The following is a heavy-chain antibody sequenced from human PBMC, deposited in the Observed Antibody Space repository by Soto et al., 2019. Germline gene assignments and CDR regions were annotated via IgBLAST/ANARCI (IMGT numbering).Heavy chain of an antibody. CDR1: GFTFSSYE. CDR3: ARGGVDESGLGLWFDY. Sequence: EVQLVESGGGLVQPGGSLRLSCAASGFTFSSYEMNWVRQAPGKGLEWVSYISSSGSTIYYADSVKGRFTISRDNAKYSLYLQMNSLRAEDTAVYYCARGGVDESGLGLWFDYWGQGTLVTVSS. J-gene: IGHJ4*02. V-gene: IGHV3-48*03. CDR2: ISSSGSTI. D-gene: IGHD3-3*01.